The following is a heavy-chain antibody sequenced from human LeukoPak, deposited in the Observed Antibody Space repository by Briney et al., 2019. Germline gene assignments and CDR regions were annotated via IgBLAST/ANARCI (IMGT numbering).Heavy chain of an antibody. CDR3: AREHMSDAFDI. Sequence: SETLSLTCAVYGGSFTGYYWSRIRQPPGKGLEWIGEINHSGSTNYNPSLKSRVTISADTSKNQFSLKLSSVTAADTAVYYCAREHMSDAFDIWGQGTMVTVSS. CDR1: GGSFTGYY. J-gene: IGHJ3*02. CDR2: INHSGST. D-gene: IGHD2-21*01. V-gene: IGHV4-34*01.